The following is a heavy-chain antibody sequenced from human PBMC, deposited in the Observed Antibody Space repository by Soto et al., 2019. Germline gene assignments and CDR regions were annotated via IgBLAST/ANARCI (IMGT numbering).Heavy chain of an antibody. D-gene: IGHD6-19*01. V-gene: IGHV6-1*01. Sequence: PSQTLSLTCAISGDSVSSNSAAWNWIRQSPSRGLEWLGRTYYRSKWYNDYAVSVKSRITINPDTSKNQFSLKLSSVTAADTAVYYCARIGTLGYSSGWYDYWGQGTLVTVSS. J-gene: IGHJ4*02. CDR1: GDSVSSNSAA. CDR2: TYYRSKWYN. CDR3: ARIGTLGYSSGWYDY.